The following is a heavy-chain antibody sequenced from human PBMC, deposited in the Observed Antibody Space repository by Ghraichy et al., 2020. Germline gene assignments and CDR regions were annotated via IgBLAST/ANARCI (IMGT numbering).Heavy chain of an antibody. CDR2: ISSSGSTI. Sequence: GGSLRLSCAASGFTFSDYYMSWIRQAPGKGLEWVSYISSSGSTIYYADSVKGRFTISRDNAKNSLYLQMNSLRAEDTAVYYCARDHDRAYYYGMDVWGQGTTVTVSS. J-gene: IGHJ6*02. CDR3: ARDHDRAYYYGMDV. D-gene: IGHD3-9*01. V-gene: IGHV3-11*01. CDR1: GFTFSDYY.